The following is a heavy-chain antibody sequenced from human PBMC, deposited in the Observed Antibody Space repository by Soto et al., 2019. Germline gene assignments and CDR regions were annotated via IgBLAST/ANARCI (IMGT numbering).Heavy chain of an antibody. D-gene: IGHD2-15*01. Sequence: EVQLLESGGGLVQPGGSLRLSCAASGFTFSSYAMSWVRQAPGKGLEWISGISGSGGSTYYAHSVKGRFTISRDNSKTTLYLQMNSLRAEETAVYYCAKDQVVVPAAREDWFDPWGLGTLVTVSS. CDR3: AKDQVVVPAAREDWFDP. J-gene: IGHJ5*02. CDR2: ISGSGGST. CDR1: GFTFSSYA. V-gene: IGHV3-23*01.